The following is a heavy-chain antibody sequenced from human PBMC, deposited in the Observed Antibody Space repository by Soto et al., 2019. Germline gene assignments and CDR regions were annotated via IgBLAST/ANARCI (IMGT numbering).Heavy chain of an antibody. CDR2: ISGSGGST. D-gene: IGHD5-18*01. V-gene: IGHV3-23*01. Sequence: GGSLRLSCAASGFTFSSYAMSWVRQAPGKGLEWVSAISGSGGSTYYADSVKGRFTISRDNSKNTLYLQMNSLRAEDTAVYYCAKGESKGTAMVRPFDYWGQGTLVTVSS. CDR1: GFTFSSYA. CDR3: AKGESKGTAMVRPFDY. J-gene: IGHJ4*02.